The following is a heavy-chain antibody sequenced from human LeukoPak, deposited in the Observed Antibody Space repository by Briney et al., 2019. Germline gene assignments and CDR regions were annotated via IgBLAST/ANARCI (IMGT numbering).Heavy chain of an antibody. CDR3: ARGGETSNWYPGYFDY. D-gene: IGHD6-13*01. CDR1: GFTFDDYG. J-gene: IGHJ4*02. Sequence: GGSLRLSCAASGFTFDDYGMSWVRQAPGKGLEWVSGINWNGGSTGYADSVKGRFTISRDNAKNSLYLQMNSLRAEDTAVYYCARGGETSNWYPGYFDYWGQGALVTVSS. V-gene: IGHV3-20*04. CDR2: INWNGGST.